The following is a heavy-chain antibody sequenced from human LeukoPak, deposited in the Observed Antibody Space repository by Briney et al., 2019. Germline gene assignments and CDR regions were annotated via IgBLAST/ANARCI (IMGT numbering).Heavy chain of an antibody. CDR2: ISNSGST. Sequence: SETLSLTCTVSGASISTYYWSWIRQPPGKRLEWTGYISNSGSTNYNPSLKSRVTMSLDTSKNQFSLKLTSLTAADTAVYYRASYTGDYALGYWGQGALVTVSS. V-gene: IGHV4-59*01. D-gene: IGHD4-17*01. J-gene: IGHJ4*02. CDR3: ASYTGDYALGY. CDR1: GASISTYY.